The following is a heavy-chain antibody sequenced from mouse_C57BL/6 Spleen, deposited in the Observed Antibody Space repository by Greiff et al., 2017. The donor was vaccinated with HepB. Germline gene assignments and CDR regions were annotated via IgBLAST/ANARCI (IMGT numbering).Heavy chain of an antibody. V-gene: IGHV1-53*01. CDR2: INPSNGGT. J-gene: IGHJ2*01. Sequence: VKLQQPGTELVKPGASVKLSCKASGYTFTSYWMHWVKQRPGQGLEWIGNINPSNGGTNYNEKFKSKATLTVDKSSSTAYMQLSSLTSDDSAVYYCARPTGLSYYGSLDYWGQGTTLTVSS. D-gene: IGHD1-1*01. CDR3: ARPTGLSYYGSLDY. CDR1: GYTFTSYW.